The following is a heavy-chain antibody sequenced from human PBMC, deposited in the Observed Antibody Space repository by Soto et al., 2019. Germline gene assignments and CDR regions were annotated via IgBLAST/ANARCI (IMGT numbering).Heavy chain of an antibody. CDR1: GFTFSTYA. CDR2: INDGGDGS. D-gene: IGHD2-15*01. J-gene: IGHJ4*02. Sequence: EVQLLESGGGSVQPGGSLRLSCAASGFTFSTYAMSWVRQAPGKGLEWVSAINDGGDGSYYADSVKGRFTISRDNSQNPVYLQINSLRGEDTAVYSCARGVAATRYFDYWGQGTLVTVSS. CDR3: ARGVAATRYFDY. V-gene: IGHV3-23*01.